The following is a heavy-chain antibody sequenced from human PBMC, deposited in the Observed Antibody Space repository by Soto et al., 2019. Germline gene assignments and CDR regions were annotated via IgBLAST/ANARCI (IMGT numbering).Heavy chain of an antibody. D-gene: IGHD4-4*01. CDR1: GYTFTTYG. CDR2: ISAYNGNT. V-gene: IGHV1-18*04. J-gene: IGHJ4*02. Sequence: GASVKVSCKASGYTFTTYGISWVRQAPGQGLEWMGWISAYNGNTNYAQKLQGRVTMTTDTSTSTAYMELRSLRSDDTAVYYCAEDGAGLHTEYYFDYWGQGTLVTVSS. CDR3: AEDGAGLHTEYYFDY.